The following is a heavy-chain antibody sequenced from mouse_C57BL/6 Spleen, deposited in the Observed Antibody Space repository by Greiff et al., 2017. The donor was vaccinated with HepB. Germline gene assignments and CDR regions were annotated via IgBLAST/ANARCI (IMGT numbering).Heavy chain of an antibody. CDR3: ASASESMDH. CDR2: IYPGDGDT. CDR1: GYSFSSYW. Sequence: VQGVESGAELVKSGASVKISCKASGYSFSSYWMNWVKQRRGKGLEWIGQIYPGDGDTNYNEKFKGKATLTADKSSSTAYMQRSSLTSEDSAVYFCASASESMDHWGQGTSATVSS. D-gene: IGHD6-1*01. J-gene: IGHJ4*01. V-gene: IGHV1-80*01.